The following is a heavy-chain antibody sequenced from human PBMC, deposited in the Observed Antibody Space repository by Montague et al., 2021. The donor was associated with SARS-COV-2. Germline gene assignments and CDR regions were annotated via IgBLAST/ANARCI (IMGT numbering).Heavy chain of an antibody. V-gene: IGHV4-34*01. CDR1: GGSFSGYW. CDR3: ARGAPGY. Sequence: SETLSLTCAVYGGSFSGYWWTWIRQSPGKGLEWIGGINDSGTTKYNPSLKSRVTISVDTSKNQFSLDLTSVTVADTAAYYCARGAPGYWGQGTLVTVSS. CDR2: INDSGTT. J-gene: IGHJ4*02.